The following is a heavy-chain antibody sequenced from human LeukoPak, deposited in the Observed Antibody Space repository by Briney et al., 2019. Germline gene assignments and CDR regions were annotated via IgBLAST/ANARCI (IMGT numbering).Heavy chain of an antibody. CDR1: GYTFTGYY. D-gene: IGHD6-6*01. Sequence: GASVKVSCKASGYTFTGYYMHWVRQAPGQGLEWMGWINPNSGGTNYAQKFQGRVTMTRDTSISTAYMELSRLRSDDTAVYYCARDLVAARYEYYFDYWGQGTPVTVSS. V-gene: IGHV1-2*02. CDR3: ARDLVAARYEYYFDY. CDR2: INPNSGGT. J-gene: IGHJ4*02.